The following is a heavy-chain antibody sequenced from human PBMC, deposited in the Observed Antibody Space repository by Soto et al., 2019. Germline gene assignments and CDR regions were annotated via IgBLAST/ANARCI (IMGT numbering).Heavy chain of an antibody. CDR3: AREQFDMVRGVVYYYYGMDV. CDR2: ISSSSSTI. Sequence: GGSLRLSCAASGFTFSSYSMNWVRQAPGKGLEWVSYISSSSSTISYADSVKGRFTISRDNAKNSLYLQMNSLRAEDTAVYYCAREQFDMVRGVVYYYYGMDVWGQGTTVTVSS. D-gene: IGHD3-10*01. V-gene: IGHV3-48*01. CDR1: GFTFSSYS. J-gene: IGHJ6*02.